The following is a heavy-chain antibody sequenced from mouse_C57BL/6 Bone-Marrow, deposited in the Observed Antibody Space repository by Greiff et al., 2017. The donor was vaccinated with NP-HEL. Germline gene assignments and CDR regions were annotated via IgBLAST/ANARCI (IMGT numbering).Heavy chain of an antibody. CDR1: GFTFSNYW. Sequence: DVKLQESGGGLVQPGGSMKLSCVASGFTFSNYWMNWVRQSPEKGLEWVAQIRLRSDNYATHYAESVKGRFTISRDDSKSSVYLQMNNLRAEDTGIYYCTASHDYDGYWYFDVWGTGTTVTVSS. J-gene: IGHJ1*03. V-gene: IGHV6-3*01. CDR3: TASHDYDGYWYFDV. CDR2: IRLRSDNYAT. D-gene: IGHD2-4*01.